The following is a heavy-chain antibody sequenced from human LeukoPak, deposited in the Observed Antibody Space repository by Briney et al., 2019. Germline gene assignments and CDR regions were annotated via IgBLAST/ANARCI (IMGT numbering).Heavy chain of an antibody. CDR2: LFYGGST. CDR3: ARDCSWSGSTALDY. Sequence: PSETLSLTCTVPGGSISSGFHFWGWIRQPPGKGLDWIGSLFYGGSTYYNPSLKSRVTISVDTSKNQFSLKLSSVTAADTAVYYCARDCSWSGSTALDYWGQGTLVTVSS. D-gene: IGHD3-3*01. CDR1: GGSISSGFHF. V-gene: IGHV4-39*07. J-gene: IGHJ4*02.